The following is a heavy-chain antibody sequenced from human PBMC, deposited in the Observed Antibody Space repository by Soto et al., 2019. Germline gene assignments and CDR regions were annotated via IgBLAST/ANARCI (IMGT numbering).Heavy chain of an antibody. CDR1: GFTFSSYA. J-gene: IGHJ4*02. D-gene: IGHD3-3*01. CDR2: ISSDGSNK. CDR3: APQTGPLGSGY. Sequence: PGGSLRLSGAASGFTFSSYAMHWVRQAPGKGLEWVAVISSDGSNKYYADSVKGRFTSARDNSKNTLYLQMNSLRAEATAVYHCAPQTGPLGSGYWGQGTLVTVSS. V-gene: IGHV3-30-3*01.